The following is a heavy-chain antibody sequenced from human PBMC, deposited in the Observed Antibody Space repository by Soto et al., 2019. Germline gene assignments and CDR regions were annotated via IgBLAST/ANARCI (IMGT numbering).Heavy chain of an antibody. V-gene: IGHV1-69*04. D-gene: IGHD5-12*01. Sequence: QVHLLQSGAEVKKPWSSVKVSCKPSGGTFCSYAIIWVRQAPGQGLEWRGRIIPILGIANYAQKFQGRVTITADKSTRTAYMELSRLRSEDTAVYYCARAGMGVATRAGWFDPWGKGSLVTVSS. CDR1: GGTFCSYA. J-gene: IGHJ5*02. CDR2: IIPILGIA. CDR3: ARAGMGVATRAGWFDP.